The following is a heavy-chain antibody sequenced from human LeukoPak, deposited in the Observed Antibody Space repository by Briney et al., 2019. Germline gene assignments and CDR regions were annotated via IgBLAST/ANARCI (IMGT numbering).Heavy chain of an antibody. Sequence: ASVKVSCKASGYTFTSFGIIWVRQAPGQGLEWMGWISAYNGNTNYAQKVQGRITMTTDRSTSTAYMELRSLRPDDTAVYYCERDNLGFDYWGQGTLVTVS. CDR3: ERDNLGFDY. V-gene: IGHV1-18*01. CDR2: ISAYNGNT. D-gene: IGHD7-27*01. CDR1: GYTFTSFG. J-gene: IGHJ4*02.